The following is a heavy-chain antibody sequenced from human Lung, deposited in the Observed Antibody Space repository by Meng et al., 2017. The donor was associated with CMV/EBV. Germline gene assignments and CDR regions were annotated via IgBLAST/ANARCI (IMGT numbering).Heavy chain of an antibody. Sequence: GGSLRLXCAASGFTFGDYAMHWVRQAPGKGLEWVSGISWSGGSIGFADSVKGRFSISRDNADNSLYLQMNSLRPEDTALYYCAKSGAIAAAGSPFGRSYFDYWGQGTXVTVSS. J-gene: IGHJ4*02. CDR1: GFTFGDYA. CDR2: ISWSGGSI. CDR3: AKSGAIAAAGSPFGRSYFDY. V-gene: IGHV3-9*01. D-gene: IGHD6-13*01.